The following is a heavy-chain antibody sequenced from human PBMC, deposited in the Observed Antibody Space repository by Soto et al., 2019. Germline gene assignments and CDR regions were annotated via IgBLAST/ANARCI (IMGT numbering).Heavy chain of an antibody. CDR3: ARGGYSGNSKDPFYI. CDR2: IYPADSDT. J-gene: IGHJ3*02. D-gene: IGHD6-25*01. V-gene: IGHV5-51*01. CDR1: GYTFTTYW. Sequence: GESLKISCKGSGYTFTTYWIGWVRQMPGKGLEWMGIIYPADSDTRYSPSFQGQVTISADKSISTAYLQWSSLKASDTAMFYCARGGYSGNSKDPFYIWGPGTMVTVSS.